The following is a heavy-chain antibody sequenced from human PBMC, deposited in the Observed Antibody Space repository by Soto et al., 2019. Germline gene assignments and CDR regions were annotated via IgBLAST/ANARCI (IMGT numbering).Heavy chain of an antibody. CDR3: AKLYWNPRYFDY. Sequence: GGSLRLSCAASGFTFSSVAMTWVRQAPGKGLEWVSSISDNGGNTDYADSVGGRFTLSRDNSKNTLYLQMNHLKAEDTAVYYCAKLYWNPRYFDYWGQGARVTVS. CDR1: GFTFSSVA. CDR2: ISDNGGNT. V-gene: IGHV3-23*01. D-gene: IGHD1-1*01. J-gene: IGHJ4*02.